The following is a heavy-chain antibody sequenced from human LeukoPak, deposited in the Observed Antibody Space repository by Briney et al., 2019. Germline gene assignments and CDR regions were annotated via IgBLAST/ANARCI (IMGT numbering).Heavy chain of an antibody. CDR3: ARDGVEQQLEEYYFDY. Sequence: GGSLRLSCAASGFTFSSYWMSWVRQPPGKGLEWVANIKQDGSEKYYVDSVKGRFTISRDNAKNSLYLQMNSLRAEDTAVYYCARDGVEQQLEEYYFDYWGQGTLVTVSS. J-gene: IGHJ4*02. CDR2: IKQDGSEK. V-gene: IGHV3-7*03. D-gene: IGHD6-13*01. CDR1: GFTFSSYW.